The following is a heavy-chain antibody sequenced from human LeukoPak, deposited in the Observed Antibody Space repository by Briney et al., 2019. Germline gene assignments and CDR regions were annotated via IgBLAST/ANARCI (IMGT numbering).Heavy chain of an antibody. D-gene: IGHD3-10*01. CDR1: GYTFTSYD. J-gene: IGHJ6*02. Sequence: ASVKVSCKASGYTFTSYDINWVRQATGQGLEWMGWMNPNSGNTGYAQKFQGRVTMTRNTSISTAYMELSSLRSEDTAVYYCARGGYYYSSGSPNHYGMDVWGQGTTVTVSS. CDR3: ARGGYYYSSGSPNHYGMDV. CDR2: MNPNSGNT. V-gene: IGHV1-8*01.